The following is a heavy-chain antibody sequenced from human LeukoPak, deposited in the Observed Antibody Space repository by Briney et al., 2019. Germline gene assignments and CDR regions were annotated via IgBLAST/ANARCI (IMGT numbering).Heavy chain of an antibody. CDR1: GFIFNSYG. D-gene: IGHD3-22*01. Sequence: PGGSLRLSCAASGFIFNSYGMHWVRQAPGKGLEWVAFIRYDGSNKYYADSVKGRFTISRDNSKNTLYLQMNSLRVEDTAVYYCATLPYYYDSSGSYYFDYWSQGTLVTVSS. CDR2: IRYDGSNK. CDR3: ATLPYYYDSSGSYYFDY. J-gene: IGHJ4*02. V-gene: IGHV3-30*02.